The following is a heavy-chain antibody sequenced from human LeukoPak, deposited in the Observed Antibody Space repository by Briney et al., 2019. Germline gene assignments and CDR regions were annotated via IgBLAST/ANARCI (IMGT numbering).Heavy chain of an antibody. Sequence: ASVKVSCKASGGTFSRYAISWVRQAPGQGLEWMGGIIPIFGTANYAQKFQGRVTITAATSTAYMELSSLRSEDTAVYYCARNGYSLYYYYMDVWGKGTTVTVSS. CDR1: GGTFSRYA. CDR3: ARNGYSLYYYYMDV. J-gene: IGHJ6*03. D-gene: IGHD5-18*01. CDR2: IIPIFGTA. V-gene: IGHV1-69*01.